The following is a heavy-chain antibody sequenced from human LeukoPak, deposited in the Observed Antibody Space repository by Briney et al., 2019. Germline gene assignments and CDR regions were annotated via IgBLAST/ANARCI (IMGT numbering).Heavy chain of an antibody. D-gene: IGHD6-19*01. CDR1: GFSFSNHY. CDR2: INEDGSNK. CDR3: TRVIVAVPGYFDYFDF. V-gene: IGHV3-7*01. J-gene: IGHJ4*02. Sequence: GGSLRLSCTASGFSFSNHYMRWIRQAPGKGLEWVANINEDGSNKWHLGSVKGRFTVSRDNARNSLYLQMNSLRVEDTAVYYCTRVIVAVPGYFDYFDFWGRGVLVTVSS.